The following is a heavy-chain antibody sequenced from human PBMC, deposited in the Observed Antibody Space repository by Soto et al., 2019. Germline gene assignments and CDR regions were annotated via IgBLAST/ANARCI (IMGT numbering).Heavy chain of an antibody. CDR2: IYYSGST. V-gene: IGHV4-59*01. J-gene: IGHJ4*02. D-gene: IGHD6-19*01. CDR1: GGSIGSYY. Sequence: PSETLSLTCTVSGGSIGSYYWSWIRQPPGKGLEWIGYIYYSGSTNYNPSLKSRVTISVDTSKNQFSLKLSSVTAADTAVYYCARAGQWLGYYFGYWGQGTLVTVSS. CDR3: ARAGQWLGYYFGY.